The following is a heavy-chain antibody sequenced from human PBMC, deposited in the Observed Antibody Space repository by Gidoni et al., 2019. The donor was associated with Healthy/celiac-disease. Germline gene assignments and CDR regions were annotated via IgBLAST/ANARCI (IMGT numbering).Heavy chain of an antibody. Sequence: PGKGLVWVAFISYDGSNRYYADSVKGRFTISRDNSKHTLYLQMNSLRAEDTAVYYCARDRVIGRSRVDYALFDYWGQGTLVTVSS. J-gene: IGHJ4*02. D-gene: IGHD2-21*01. CDR2: ISYDGSNR. V-gene: IGHV3-30-3*01. CDR3: ARDRVIGRSRVDYALFDY.